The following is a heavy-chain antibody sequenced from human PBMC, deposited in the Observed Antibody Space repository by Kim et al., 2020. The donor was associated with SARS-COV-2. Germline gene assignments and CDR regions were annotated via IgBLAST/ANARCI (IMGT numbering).Heavy chain of an antibody. J-gene: IGHJ4*02. CDR2: ISSSSSYI. CDR1: GFTFSSYS. D-gene: IGHD6-13*01. V-gene: IGHV3-21*01. Sequence: GGSLRLSCAASGFTFSSYSMNWVRQAPGKGLEWVSSISSSSSYIYYADSVKGRFTISRDNAKNSLYLQMNSLRAEDTAVYYCARASSGIAAPSGDYWGQGTLVTVSS. CDR3: ARASSGIAAPSGDY.